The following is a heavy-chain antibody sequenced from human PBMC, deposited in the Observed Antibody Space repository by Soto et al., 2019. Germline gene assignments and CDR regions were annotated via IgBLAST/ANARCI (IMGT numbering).Heavy chain of an antibody. D-gene: IGHD3-16*01. Sequence: EVQLVESGGGLVKPGGSLRLSCAASGFTFSSYSMNWVRQAPGKGLEWVSSISSSSSYIYYADSVKGRFTISRDNAKNSLSLQLHSLRAEDTAVYYGALGSGLISCVRRPSRYYFDYWGQGTLVTFSS. CDR2: ISSSSSYI. CDR1: GFTFSSYS. CDR3: ALGSGLISCVRRPSRYYFDY. J-gene: IGHJ4*02. V-gene: IGHV3-21*01.